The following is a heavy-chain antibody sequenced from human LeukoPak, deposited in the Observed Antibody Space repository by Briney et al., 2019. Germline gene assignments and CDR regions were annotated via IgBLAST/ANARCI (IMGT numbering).Heavy chain of an antibody. D-gene: IGHD3-3*01. V-gene: IGHV3-21*01. CDR3: ARELLGVVGTNTVDV. J-gene: IGHJ6*02. CDR1: GFTLSSYS. Sequence: PGGSLRLSCAASGFTLSSYSMNWVRQAPGKGLEWVSAISSSSSYIYYADSVKGRFTISRDNAKNSLCLQMNSLRAEDTAVYYCARELLGVVGTNTVDVWGQGTTFAVSS. CDR2: ISSSSSYI.